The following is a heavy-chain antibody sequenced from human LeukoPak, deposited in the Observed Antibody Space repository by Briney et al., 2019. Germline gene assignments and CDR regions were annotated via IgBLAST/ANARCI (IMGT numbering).Heavy chain of an antibody. CDR2: INSDGSIT. D-gene: IGHD3-16*01. J-gene: IGHJ4*02. CDR3: ARSLLGGTDY. CDR1: GFTFNIYS. Sequence: GGSLRLSCTASGFTFNIYSMHWVRQAPGKGVVWVSRINSDGSITTYADSVKGRFTISRDNAKNTLYLQINSLRAEDTAVYYCARSLLGGTDYWGQGTLVTVSS. V-gene: IGHV3-74*01.